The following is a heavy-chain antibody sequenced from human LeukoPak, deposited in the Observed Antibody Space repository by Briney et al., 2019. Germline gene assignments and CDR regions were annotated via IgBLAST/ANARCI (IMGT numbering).Heavy chain of an antibody. V-gene: IGHV4-4*02. CDR1: GGSISSSNW. D-gene: IGHD3-10*01. CDR3: ARVLWFGESHFDY. J-gene: IGHJ4*02. CDR2: IYYSGST. Sequence: PSETLSLTCAVSGGSISSSNWWSWVRQPPGQGLEWIGEIYYSGSTYYNPSLKSRVTISVDTSKNQFSLKLSSVTAADTAVYYCARVLWFGESHFDYWGQGTLVTVSS.